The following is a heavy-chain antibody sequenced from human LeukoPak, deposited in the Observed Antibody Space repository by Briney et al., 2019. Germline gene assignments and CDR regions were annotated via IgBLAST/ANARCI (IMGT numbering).Heavy chain of an antibody. CDR3: ARDGLGVIDV. CDR1: GVTYSNYN. J-gene: IGHJ6*02. CDR2: ISSGSSTI. Sequence: PGGSLRLSCAASGVTYSNYNMNWVRQAPGKGLEWVSYISSGSSTINYADSVKGRFTISRDNGKNSLYLQMNSLRDEDTAVYYRARDGLGVIDVWGQGTTVTVSS. D-gene: IGHD2/OR15-2a*01. V-gene: IGHV3-48*02.